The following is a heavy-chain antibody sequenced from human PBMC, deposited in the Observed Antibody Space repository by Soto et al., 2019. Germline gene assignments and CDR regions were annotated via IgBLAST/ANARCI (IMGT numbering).Heavy chain of an antibody. J-gene: IGHJ4*02. CDR1: GGTFSTST. V-gene: IGHV1-69*04. CDR3: ARDSPFGSTFSGYDAIDS. D-gene: IGHD5-12*01. CDR2: TIPLLNVA. Sequence: GASVKVSCKASGGTFSTSTFTWVRQAPGQGLEWMGRTIPLLNVADYAQDFQGRLTITADKSTSTTYMELTSLTSKDTAVYYCARDSPFGSTFSGYDAIDSWGQGTLVTVSS.